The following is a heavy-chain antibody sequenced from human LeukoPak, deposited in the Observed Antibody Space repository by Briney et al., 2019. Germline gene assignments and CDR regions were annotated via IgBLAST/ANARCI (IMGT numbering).Heavy chain of an antibody. CDR1: GFTFSSYS. V-gene: IGHV3-48*01. CDR3: ARVYCSGGSCSTGDYFDY. D-gene: IGHD2-15*01. Sequence: PGGSLRLSCAASGFTFSSYSMNWVRQAPGKGLEWVSYISSSSSTIYYVDSVKGRFTISRDNAKNSLYLQMNSLRAEDTAVYYCARVYCSGGSCSTGDYFDYWGQGTLVTVSS. J-gene: IGHJ4*02. CDR2: ISSSSSTI.